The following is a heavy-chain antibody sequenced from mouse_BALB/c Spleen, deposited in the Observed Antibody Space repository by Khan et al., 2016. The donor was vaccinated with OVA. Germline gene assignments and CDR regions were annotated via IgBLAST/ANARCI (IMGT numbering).Heavy chain of an antibody. V-gene: IGHV3-2*02. J-gene: IGHJ2*01. D-gene: IGHD1-1*01. CDR2: ISYSGGT. CDR1: GYSITSGYA. CDR3: ARGNYYGYYFDY. Sequence: QLEESGPGLVKPSQSLSLTCTVTGYSITSGYAWNWIRQFPGNKLEWMGYISYSGGTSYNPSLKSRISITRDTSKNQFFLQLNSVTTEDTATYYCARGNYYGYYFDYWGQGTPRTVSS.